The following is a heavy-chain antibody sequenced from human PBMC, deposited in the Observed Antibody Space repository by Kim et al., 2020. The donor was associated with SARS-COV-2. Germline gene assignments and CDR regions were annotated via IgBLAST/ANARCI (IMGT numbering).Heavy chain of an antibody. CDR1: GFTFSSYS. V-gene: IGHV3-48*02. CDR2: ISSSSSTI. D-gene: IGHD3-16*01. Sequence: GGSLRLSCAASGFTFSSYSMNWVRQAPGKGLEWVSYISSSSSTIYYADSVKGRFTISRDNAKNSLYLQMNSLRDEDTAVYYCARGASITTIGHYYYGMDVWGQGTTVTVSS. J-gene: IGHJ6*02. CDR3: ARGASITTIGHYYYGMDV.